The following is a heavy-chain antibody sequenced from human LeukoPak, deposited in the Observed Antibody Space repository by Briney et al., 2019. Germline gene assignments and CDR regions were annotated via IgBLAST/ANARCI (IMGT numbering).Heavy chain of an antibody. CDR2: INPNSGGT. J-gene: IGHJ4*02. CDR1: GYTFTGYY. V-gene: IGHV1-2*02. Sequence: ASVKVSCRASGYTFTGYYMHWVRQAPGQGLEWMGWINPNSGGTNYAQNFQGRVTMTRDTSISTAYMDLGSLRSDDTAVYYCAKSGPAASFDFWGQGTLVSVSS. D-gene: IGHD2-2*01. CDR3: AKSGPAASFDF.